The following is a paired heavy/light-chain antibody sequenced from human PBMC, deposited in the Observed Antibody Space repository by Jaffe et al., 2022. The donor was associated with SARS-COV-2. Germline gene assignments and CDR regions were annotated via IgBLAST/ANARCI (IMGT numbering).Light chain of an antibody. J-gene: IGLJ3*02. CDR3: AAWDDSLRGPV. Sequence: QSVLTQPPSASGTPGQRVTISCSGSSSNIGRNSVYWYQQLPGTAPKLLIYRNNQRPSGVPDRFSGSKSGTSASLAISGLRSEDEADYYCAAWDDSLRGPVFGGGTKLTVL. V-gene: IGLV1-47*01. CDR2: RNN. CDR1: SSNIGRNS.
Heavy chain of an antibody. Sequence: EVQLVQSGAEVKKPGESLKISCKGSGYIFTTYWIGWVRQTPGKGLEWMGIIYPRDSDTKYSPSFQGQVTISVDKSISTAHLQWSSLKASDTAMYYCARVTRDDITGYLQPFDHWGQGTLVTVSS. CDR1: GYIFTTYW. CDR2: IYPRDSDT. D-gene: IGHD3-22*01. J-gene: IGHJ4*02. V-gene: IGHV5-51*01. CDR3: ARVTRDDITGYLQPFDH.